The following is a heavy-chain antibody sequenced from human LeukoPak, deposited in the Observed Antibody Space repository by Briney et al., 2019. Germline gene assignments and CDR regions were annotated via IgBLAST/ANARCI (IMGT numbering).Heavy chain of an antibody. Sequence: GGSLRLSCAASGFTFSNYNMNWVRQAPGKGLEWVSTISSSRSSYIYYADSVKGRFTISRDNAKNSLYLQMDSLRAEDTAVYYCARDPPSFQYWGQGTLVTVSS. V-gene: IGHV3-21*01. J-gene: IGHJ1*01. CDR1: GFTFSNYN. CDR2: ISSSRSSYI. CDR3: ARDPPSFQY.